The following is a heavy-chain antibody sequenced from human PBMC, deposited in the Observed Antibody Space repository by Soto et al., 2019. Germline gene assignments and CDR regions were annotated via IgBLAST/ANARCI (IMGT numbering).Heavy chain of an antibody. Sequence: SETLSLTCTVSSDSISSYYWSWIRQPPGKRLEWIGHISYSGSTDYNPSLKSRVTISGDTSKNQFSLKVSSVTAADTAVYYCARGTSWQLPFDYWGQGTLVTVSS. J-gene: IGHJ4*02. V-gene: IGHV4-59*01. CDR1: SDSISSYY. CDR3: ARGTSWQLPFDY. D-gene: IGHD6-13*01. CDR2: ISYSGST.